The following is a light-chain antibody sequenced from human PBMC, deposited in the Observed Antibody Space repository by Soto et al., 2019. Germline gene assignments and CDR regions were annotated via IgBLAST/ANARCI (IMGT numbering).Light chain of an antibody. V-gene: IGLV2-23*03. CDR3: CSYAGSITFVV. CDR1: SSDVGNYNL. Sequence: QSALTQPASVSGSPGQSITISCTGTSSDVGNYNLVSWYQQHPGKAPKLIIYEGNKRPSGVSNRFSGSKSGNTASLTISGLQTEDEADYYCCSYAGSITFVVFGGGTQLTVL. CDR2: EGN. J-gene: IGLJ2*01.